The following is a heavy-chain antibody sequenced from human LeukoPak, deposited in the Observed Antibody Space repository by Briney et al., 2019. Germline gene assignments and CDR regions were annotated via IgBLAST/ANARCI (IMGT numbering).Heavy chain of an antibody. CDR1: GYTFTSYA. J-gene: IGHJ6*02. CDR2: INAGNGNT. CDR3: ARDRGDWNYPYYYYYGMDV. D-gene: IGHD1-7*01. Sequence: GASVTVSCKASGYTFTSYAMHWVRQAPGQRLEWMGWINAGNGNTKYSQKFQGRVTMTRDTSISTAYMELSRLRSDDTAVYYCARDRGDWNYPYYYYYGMDVWGQGTTVTVSS. V-gene: IGHV1-3*01.